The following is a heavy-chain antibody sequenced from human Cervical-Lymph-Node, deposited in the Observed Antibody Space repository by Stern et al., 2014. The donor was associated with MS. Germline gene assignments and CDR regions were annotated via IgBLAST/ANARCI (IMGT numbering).Heavy chain of an antibody. CDR3: ARGLLGSENAFDI. CDR2: ICAANGNT. V-gene: IGHV1-18*01. Sequence: VQLVESGAGVDQPGASLKVSCAASGFTFTSYGISWVRQAPGQGLEWVAWICAANGNTNDAQKLRDRVTITTDTSTSRACVELRSVRSDDTAVYYCARGLLGSENAFDIWGQGTMVTVSS. J-gene: IGHJ3*02. D-gene: IGHD2-15*01. CDR1: GFTFTSYG.